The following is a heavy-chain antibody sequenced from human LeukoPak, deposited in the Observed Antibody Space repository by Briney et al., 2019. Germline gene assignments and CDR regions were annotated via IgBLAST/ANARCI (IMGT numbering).Heavy chain of an antibody. Sequence: GASVKVSCKASGYTFTGYYIHWVRQAPGQGLEWMGWINPNSGGTNYAQKFQGRVTMTRDTSISTAYMELSRLRSDDTAVYYCARVDPKSDYDILTGYYTPLTYGMDVWGQGTTVTVSS. CDR3: ARVDPKSDYDILTGYYTPLTYGMDV. J-gene: IGHJ6*02. CDR2: INPNSGGT. V-gene: IGHV1-2*02. CDR1: GYTFTGYY. D-gene: IGHD3-9*01.